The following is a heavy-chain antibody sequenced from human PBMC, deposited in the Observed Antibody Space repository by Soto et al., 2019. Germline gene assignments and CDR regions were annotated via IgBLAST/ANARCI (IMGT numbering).Heavy chain of an antibody. V-gene: IGHV4-31*03. J-gene: IGHJ4*02. D-gene: IGHD3-3*01. CDR2: IYYSGST. CDR1: GGSISSGGYY. CDR3: ARDHYDFWSGRKNYYFDY. Sequence: SETLSLTCTVSGGSISSGGYYWSWIRQHPGKGLEWIGYIYYSGSTYYNPSLKSRVTISVDTSKNQFSLKLSSVTAADTVVYYCARDHYDFWSGRKNYYFDYWGQGTLVTVSS.